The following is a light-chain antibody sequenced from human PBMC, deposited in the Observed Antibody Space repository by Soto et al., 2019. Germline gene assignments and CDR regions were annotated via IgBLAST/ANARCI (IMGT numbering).Light chain of an antibody. CDR3: QQSFSSLPWT. J-gene: IGKJ1*01. V-gene: IGKV1-39*01. CDR1: QNIKTY. CDR2: AAS. Sequence: DIQMTQSPSSLSASVGDSVTITCRASQNIKTYLNWYQQKPGKAPNLLIYAASSLHSGVPSRFSGSGSGTDFTLTISSLQPEDFATYYCQQSFSSLPWTFGQGTKVEIK.